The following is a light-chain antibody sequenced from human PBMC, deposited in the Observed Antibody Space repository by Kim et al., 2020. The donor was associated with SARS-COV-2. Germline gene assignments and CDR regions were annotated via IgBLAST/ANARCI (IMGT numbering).Light chain of an antibody. CDR2: QDS. CDR3: QAWDSSHGV. J-gene: IGLJ1*01. Sequence: SVSPGQTASITCSGDKLGDKYACWYQQKPGQSPVVVIYQDSKRPSGIPERFSGSNSGNTATLTISETQAMDEADYYCQAWDSSHGVFGTGTKVTVL. CDR1: KLGDKY. V-gene: IGLV3-1*01.